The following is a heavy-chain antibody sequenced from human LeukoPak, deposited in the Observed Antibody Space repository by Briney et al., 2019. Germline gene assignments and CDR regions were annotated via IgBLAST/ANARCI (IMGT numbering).Heavy chain of an antibody. V-gene: IGHV3-23*01. CDR3: ARERPAAPLQIPNYYGMDV. CDR2: ISGSGGST. CDR1: GFTFSSYA. J-gene: IGHJ6*02. Sequence: PGGSLRLSCAASGFTFSSYAMSWVRQAPGKGLEWVSAISGSGGSTYYADSVKGRFTISRDNSKNTLYLQMNSLRAEDTAVYYCARERPAAPLQIPNYYGMDVWGQGTTVTVSS.